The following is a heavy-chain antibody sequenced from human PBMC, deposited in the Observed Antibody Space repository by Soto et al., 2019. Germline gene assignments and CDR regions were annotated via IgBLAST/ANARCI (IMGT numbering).Heavy chain of an antibody. CDR1: GFTFSSYG. D-gene: IGHD3-10*01. J-gene: IGHJ6*02. V-gene: IGHV3-33*01. CDR3: ARDQGFGELLFDYDGMDV. Sequence: GSLCPTCAASGFTFSSYGMYWVRQAPGKGLEWVAVIWYDGSNKYYAAPVKGRFNISRYNSKNTLYLQMKSLRAADTAVYYCARDQGFGELLFDYDGMDVWGQGTTVTVSS. CDR2: IWYDGSNK.